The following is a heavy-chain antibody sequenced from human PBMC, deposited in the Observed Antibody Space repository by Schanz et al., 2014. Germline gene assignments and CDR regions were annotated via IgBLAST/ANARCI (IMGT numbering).Heavy chain of an antibody. CDR1: GFTFSDYY. J-gene: IGHJ4*02. CDR3: AKDLAAVGVFDY. CDR2: ISGSSIHK. D-gene: IGHD6-13*01. V-gene: IGHV3-11*05. Sequence: QVQLVESGGGVVQPGRSLRLSCAASGFTFSDYYMAWIRQAPGKGLEWVSHISGSSIHKNYADSVKGRFTISRDNSKNTLDLQMNSLRAEDTAIYYCAKDLAAVGVFDYWGQGSLVTVSP.